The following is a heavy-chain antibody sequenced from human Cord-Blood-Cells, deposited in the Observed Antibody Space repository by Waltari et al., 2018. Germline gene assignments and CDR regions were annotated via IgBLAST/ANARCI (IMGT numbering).Heavy chain of an antibody. Sequence: QVQLVQAGAEVKKPAASVKVSCKASGYTFTGYYMHGVRQAPGQGLEWMGWINPNSGGTNYAQKFQGWVTMTRDTSISTAYMGLSRLRSDDTAVYYCARARDYDSSGFDYWGQGTLVTVSS. CDR1: GYTFTGYY. V-gene: IGHV1-2*04. D-gene: IGHD3-22*01. J-gene: IGHJ4*02. CDR3: ARARDYDSSGFDY. CDR2: INPNSGGT.